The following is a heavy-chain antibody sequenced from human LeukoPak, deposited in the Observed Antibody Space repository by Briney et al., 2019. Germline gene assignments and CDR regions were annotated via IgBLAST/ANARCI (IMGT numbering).Heavy chain of an antibody. CDR3: AKGQSMVRGVITDDAFDI. J-gene: IGHJ3*02. CDR2: ISGSGGST. V-gene: IGHV3-23*01. Sequence: GGSLRLSCAASGFTFSSYAMSWVRQAPGKGLEWVSAISGSGGSTYYADSVKGRFTISRDKSKNTLYLQMNSLRAEDTAVYYCAKGQSMVRGVITDDAFDIWGQGTMVTVSS. D-gene: IGHD3-10*01. CDR1: GFTFSSYA.